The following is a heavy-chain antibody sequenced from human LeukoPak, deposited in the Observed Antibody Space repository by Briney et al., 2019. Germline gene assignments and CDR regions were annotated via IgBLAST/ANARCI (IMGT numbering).Heavy chain of an antibody. CDR3: ARGGDEWLNEGGYFDY. CDR1: GFTFSSYA. J-gene: IGHJ4*02. V-gene: IGHV3-30-3*01. D-gene: IGHD5-12*01. Sequence: GGSLRLSCAAAGFTFSSYAMHWVRQAPGKGLEWVAVISYDGSYKYYADSVKGRFTISRDNSKNTLYLQMSSLRAEDTAVYYCARGGDEWLNEGGYFDYWGQGTLVTVSS. CDR2: ISYDGSYK.